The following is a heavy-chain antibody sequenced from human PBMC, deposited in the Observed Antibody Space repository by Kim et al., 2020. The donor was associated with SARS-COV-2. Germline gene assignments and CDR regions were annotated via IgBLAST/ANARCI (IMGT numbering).Heavy chain of an antibody. Sequence: GGSLRLSCAASGFTFSSYAMSWVRQAPGKGLEWVSAISGSGGSTYYADSVKGRFTISRDNSKNTLYLQMNSLRAEDTAVYYCAKEVPTVTTREPGAFDIWGQGTMVTVSS. V-gene: IGHV3-23*01. J-gene: IGHJ3*02. CDR1: GFTFSSYA. D-gene: IGHD4-17*01. CDR3: AKEVPTVTTREPGAFDI. CDR2: ISGSGGST.